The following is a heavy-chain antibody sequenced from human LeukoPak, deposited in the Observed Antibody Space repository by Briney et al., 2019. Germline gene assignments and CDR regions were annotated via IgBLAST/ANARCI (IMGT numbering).Heavy chain of an antibody. CDR2: MNPNSGNT. J-gene: IGHJ6*02. Sequence: ASVKVSCKASGGTFSSYAISWVRQATGQGLEWMGWMNPNSGNTGYAQKFQGRVTMTRNTSISTAYMELSSLRSEDTAVYYCASRVVSSSWYLYYYYGMDVWGQGTTVTVSS. CDR3: ASRVVSSSWYLYYYYGMDV. CDR1: GGTFSSYA. V-gene: IGHV1-8*02. D-gene: IGHD6-13*01.